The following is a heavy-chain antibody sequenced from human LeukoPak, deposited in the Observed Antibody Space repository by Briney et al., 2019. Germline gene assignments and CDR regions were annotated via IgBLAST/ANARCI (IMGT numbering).Heavy chain of an antibody. V-gene: IGHV4-59*01. CDR2: ICYSGST. Sequence: SETLSLTCTVSGGSISSYYWSWIRQPPGKGLEWIGYICYSGSTNYNPSLKSRVTISVDTSKNQFSLKLSSVTAADTAVYYCARDTGGTSAFDIWGQGTMVTVSS. D-gene: IGHD2-8*02. CDR1: GGSISSYY. CDR3: ARDTGGTSAFDI. J-gene: IGHJ3*02.